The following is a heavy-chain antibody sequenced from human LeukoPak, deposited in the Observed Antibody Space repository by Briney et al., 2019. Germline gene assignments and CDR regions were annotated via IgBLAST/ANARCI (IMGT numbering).Heavy chain of an antibody. D-gene: IGHD3-22*01. J-gene: IGHJ4*02. CDR2: ISSSSSTI. CDR3: ARDNHYDSSGYLYYFDY. Sequence: GGSLRLSCAASGFTFSSYSMNWVRQAPGKGLEWVSYISSSSSTIYYADSVKGRFTISRDNAKNSLYLQMNSLRAEDTAVYYCARDNHYDSSGYLYYFDYWGQGTLVTVSS. V-gene: IGHV3-48*01. CDR1: GFTFSSYS.